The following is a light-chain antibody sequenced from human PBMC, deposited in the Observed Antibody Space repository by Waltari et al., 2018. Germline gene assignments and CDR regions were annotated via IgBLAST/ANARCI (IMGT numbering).Light chain of an antibody. CDR3: QQYGRSPPYT. CDR2: GTS. CDR1: QSVSSSY. Sequence: EIVLTQSPGTLSLSPGERATLSCRASQSVSSSYLAWYQQKPGQAPRLLIYGTSSRATGIPVRFSGSVSVTDFILTISRLEPEDFAVYYCQQYGRSPPYTFGQGTKLEIK. V-gene: IGKV3-20*01. J-gene: IGKJ2*01.